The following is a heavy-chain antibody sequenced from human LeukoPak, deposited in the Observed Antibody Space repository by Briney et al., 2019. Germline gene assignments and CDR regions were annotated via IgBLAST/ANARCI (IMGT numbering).Heavy chain of an antibody. J-gene: IGHJ5*02. Sequence: SQTLSLTCAISGDSVSSNSAAWNWIRQSPSRGLEWLGRTYYRSKWYNDYAVSVKSRITINPDTSKNQFSLQLNSVTPEDTAVYYCARDPGHSSSWSQAINWFDPWGQGTLVTVSS. CDR3: ARDPGHSSSWSQAINWFDP. D-gene: IGHD6-13*01. V-gene: IGHV6-1*01. CDR1: GDSVSSNSAA. CDR2: TYYRSKWYN.